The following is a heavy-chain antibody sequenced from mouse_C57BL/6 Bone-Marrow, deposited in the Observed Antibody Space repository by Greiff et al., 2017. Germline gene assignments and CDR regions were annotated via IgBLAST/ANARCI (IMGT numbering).Heavy chain of an antibody. CDR2: IDPSDSYT. D-gene: IGHD2-1*01. J-gene: IGHJ2*01. CDR1: GYTFTSYW. Sequence: QVQLQQSGAELVRPGTSVKLSCKASGYTFTSYWMHWVKQRPGQGLEWIGVIDPSDSYTNYNQKFKGKATLTVDTSSSTAYMQLSSLTSEDSAVYYCARWGGKNYWGQGTTLTVSS. CDR3: ARWGGKNY. V-gene: IGHV1-59*01.